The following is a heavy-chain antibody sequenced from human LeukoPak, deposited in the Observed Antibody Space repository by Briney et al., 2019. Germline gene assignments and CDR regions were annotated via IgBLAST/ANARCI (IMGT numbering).Heavy chain of an antibody. D-gene: IGHD3-22*01. J-gene: IGHJ4*02. CDR3: ATEYYYDSNGIFDY. CDR2: IKSKTDGGTT. Sequence: PGGSLRLSCAAPGFTFSNGWMTWVRQAPGKGLEWVGRIKSKTDGGTTDYAAPVKGRFTISRDDSENTLYLHMNSLKTEDTAVYYCATEYYYDSNGIFDYWGQGTLVTVSS. CDR1: GFTFSNGW. V-gene: IGHV3-15*01.